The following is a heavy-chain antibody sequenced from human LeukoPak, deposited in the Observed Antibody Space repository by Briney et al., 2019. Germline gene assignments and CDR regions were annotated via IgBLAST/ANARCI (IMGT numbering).Heavy chain of an antibody. D-gene: IGHD6-19*01. CDR2: IRYDGSNK. V-gene: IGHV3-30*02. Sequence: PGGSLRLSCAASGFTFSSYGMHWVRQAPGKGLEWVAFIRYDGSNKYYADSVKGRFTISRDNSKNTLYLQMNSLRAEDTAVYYCARGLAGSSNYFDYWGQGTLATVSS. CDR3: ARGLAGSSNYFDY. CDR1: GFTFSSYG. J-gene: IGHJ4*02.